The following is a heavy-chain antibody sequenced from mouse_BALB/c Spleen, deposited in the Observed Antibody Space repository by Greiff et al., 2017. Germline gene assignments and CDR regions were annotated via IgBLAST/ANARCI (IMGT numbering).Heavy chain of an antibody. CDR1: GFSLTSYG. Sequence: QVQLQQSGPGLVQPSQSLSITCTVSGFSLTSYGVHWVRQSPGKGLEWLGVIWSGGSTDYNAAFISRLSISKDNSKSQVFFKMNSLQANDTAIYYCARIAGTNYVDYWGKGNTLTVAA. V-gene: IGHV2-2*02. D-gene: IGHD2-13*01. CDR3: ARIAGTNYVDY. J-gene: IGHJ2*01. CDR2: IWSGGST.